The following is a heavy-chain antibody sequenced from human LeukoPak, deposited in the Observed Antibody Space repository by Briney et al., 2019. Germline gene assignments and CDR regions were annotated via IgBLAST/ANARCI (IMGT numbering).Heavy chain of an antibody. CDR1: GGSFSGYY. J-gene: IGHJ4*02. V-gene: IGHV4-34*01. D-gene: IGHD3-9*01. CDR2: INHSGST. CDR3: ARGRRWLLSFDY. Sequence: SETLSLTCAVYGGSFSGYYWSWIRQPPGKGLEWIGEINHSGSTNYNPSLKSRVTISVDTSKNHFSLKLSSVTAADTAVYYCARGRRWLLSFDYWGQGTLVTVSS.